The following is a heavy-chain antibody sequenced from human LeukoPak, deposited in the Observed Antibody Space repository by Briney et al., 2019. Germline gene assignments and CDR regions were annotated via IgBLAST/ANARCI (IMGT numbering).Heavy chain of an antibody. J-gene: IGHJ6*03. V-gene: IGHV3-7*01. CDR2: IKQDGSEK. Sequence: PGGSLRLSCAASGFTFSSYWMSWVRQAPGKGLEWVANIKQDGSEKYYVDSVKGRFTISRDNAKNSLYLQMNSLRAEDTAVYYCARVPSFYYYYYMDVWGKRTTVTVSS. D-gene: IGHD2-2*01. CDR1: GFTFSSYW. CDR3: ARVPSFYYYYYMDV.